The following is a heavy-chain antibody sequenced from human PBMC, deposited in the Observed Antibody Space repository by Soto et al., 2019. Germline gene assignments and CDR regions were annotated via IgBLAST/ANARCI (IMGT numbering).Heavy chain of an antibody. Sequence: DVQLVESGGGLVQPGRSLRLSCAASGFTFDDYAMHWVRQAPGKGLEWVSGISWNSGSIGYADSVKGRFTISRDNAKNSLYLQMNSLRAEDTALYYCTKSREQWLGNFDYWGQGTLVTVSS. CDR3: TKSREQWLGNFDY. CDR1: GFTFDDYA. D-gene: IGHD6-19*01. J-gene: IGHJ4*02. CDR2: ISWNSGSI. V-gene: IGHV3-9*01.